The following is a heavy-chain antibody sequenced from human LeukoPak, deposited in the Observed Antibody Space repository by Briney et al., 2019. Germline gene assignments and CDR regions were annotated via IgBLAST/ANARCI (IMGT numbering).Heavy chain of an antibody. Sequence: GRSLRLSCAASGFTFSSYGMHWVRQAPGKGLEWVAAIWYDGSIQYYADSVKGRFTISRDNSKNTLYPQMDSLRVEDTAVYYCASGLVTASLDFDYWGQGTLVTVSS. D-gene: IGHD2-21*02. CDR2: IWYDGSIQ. CDR1: GFTFSSYG. CDR3: ASGLVTASLDFDY. V-gene: IGHV3-33*01. J-gene: IGHJ4*02.